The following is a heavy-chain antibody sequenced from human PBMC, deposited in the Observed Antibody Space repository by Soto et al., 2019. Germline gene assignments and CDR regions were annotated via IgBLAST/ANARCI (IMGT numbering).Heavy chain of an antibody. V-gene: IGHV1-69*13. J-gene: IGHJ4*02. Sequence: ASVKVSCKASGGTFSISAISWVRQAPGQGLEWMGGIIPIFGTANYAQKFQGTVTITADESTSTAYMELSSLRSEDTAVYYCAVHSGYDSDDYWGQGTLVTVSS. CDR2: IIPIFGTA. CDR1: GGTFSISA. D-gene: IGHD5-12*01. CDR3: AVHSGYDSDDY.